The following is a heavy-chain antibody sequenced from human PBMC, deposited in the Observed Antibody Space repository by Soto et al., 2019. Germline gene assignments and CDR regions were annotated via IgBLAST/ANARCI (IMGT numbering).Heavy chain of an antibody. CDR3: ARYYFASGRGFDP. J-gene: IGHJ5*02. V-gene: IGHV3-7*01. CDR1: GFTFSTYS. CDR2: IKQDGSEK. D-gene: IGHD3-10*01. Sequence: HPGGSLRLSCAASGFTFSTYSMNWVRQAPGKGLEWVANIKQDGSEKYYVDSVKGRFTISRDNAKNSLYLQMNSLRAEDTAVYYCARYYFASGRGFDPWGQGTLVTVSS.